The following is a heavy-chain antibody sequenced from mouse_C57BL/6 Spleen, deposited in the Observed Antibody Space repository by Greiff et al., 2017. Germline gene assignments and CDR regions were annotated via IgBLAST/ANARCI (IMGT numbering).Heavy chain of an antibody. CDR2: IDPETGGT. J-gene: IGHJ4*01. CDR1: GYTFTDYE. Sequence: VQLQQSGAELVRPGASVTLSCKASGYTFTDYEMHWVKQTPVHGLEWIGAIDPETGGTAYNQKFKGQAILTADQSSSTAYMELRSLTSEGSAVYDCTGSGGRGYAMDYWGKGTSVTVSS. CDR3: TGSGGRGYAMDY. V-gene: IGHV1-15*01. D-gene: IGHD3-1*01.